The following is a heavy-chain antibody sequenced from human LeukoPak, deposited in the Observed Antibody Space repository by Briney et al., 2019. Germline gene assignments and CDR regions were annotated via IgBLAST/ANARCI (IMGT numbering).Heavy chain of an antibody. CDR3: ARDRYRSNDY. V-gene: IGHV3-23*01. CDR2: LSSSGVRT. D-gene: IGHD5-18*01. CDR1: GFTLSSFA. Sequence: GGSLRLSCTASGFTLSSFAMSWVRQAPGKGLELVSTLSSSGVRTYYADSVKGRFTISRDNAKNSLYLQMNSLRAEDTAVYYCARDRYRSNDYWGQGTLVTVSS. J-gene: IGHJ4*02.